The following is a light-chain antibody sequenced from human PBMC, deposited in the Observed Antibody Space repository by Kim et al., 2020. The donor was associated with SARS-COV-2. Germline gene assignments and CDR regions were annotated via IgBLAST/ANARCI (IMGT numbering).Light chain of an antibody. CDR3: QASDSSTAV. J-gene: IGLJ2*01. CDR2: KDS. Sequence: SVPPGPTATTTCAGNKLGDKYACWYQQRPGQSHVLVIYKDSKRTSGIPERFSGSNAGNTATLTISGTQAMEEADYYCQASDSSTAVFGGGTQLTFL. CDR1: KLGDKY. V-gene: IGLV3-1*01.